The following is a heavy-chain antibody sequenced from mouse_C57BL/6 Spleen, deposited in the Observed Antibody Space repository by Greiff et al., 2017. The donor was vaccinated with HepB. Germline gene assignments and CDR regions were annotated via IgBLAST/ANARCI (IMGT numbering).Heavy chain of an antibody. CDR3: ARDYYGSVAY. J-gene: IGHJ3*01. CDR1: GYTFTSYW. D-gene: IGHD1-1*01. Sequence: QVQLQQSGAELVKPGASVKLSCKASGYTFTSYWMHWVKQRPGQGLEWIGMIHPNSGSTNYNEKFKSKATLTVDKSSSTAYMQLSSLTSEDSAVYYCARDYYGSVAYWGQGTLVTVSA. V-gene: IGHV1-64*01. CDR2: IHPNSGST.